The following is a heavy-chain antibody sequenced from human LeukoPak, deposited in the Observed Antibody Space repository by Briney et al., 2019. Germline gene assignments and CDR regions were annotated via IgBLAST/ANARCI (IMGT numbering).Heavy chain of an antibody. V-gene: IGHV3-21*01. Sequence: GGSLRLSCAASGFTFSSYSMNWVRQAPGKGLEWVAAISTTSGNIYYADSVKGRFTISRDNAKNSLYLQMNSLRAEDTAVYYCAKSNGYGLVDIWGQGTMVTVSS. CDR3: AKSNGYGLVDI. CDR2: ISTTSGNI. J-gene: IGHJ3*02. CDR1: GFTFSSYS. D-gene: IGHD3-10*01.